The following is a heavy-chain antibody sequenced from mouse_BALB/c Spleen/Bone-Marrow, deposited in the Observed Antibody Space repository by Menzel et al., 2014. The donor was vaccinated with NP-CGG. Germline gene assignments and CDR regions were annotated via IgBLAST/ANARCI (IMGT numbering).Heavy chain of an antibody. CDR3: SRGGNFDVMDY. V-gene: IGHV1S81*02. J-gene: IGHJ4*01. Sequence: VQLQQSGAELVKPGASVKLSCKASGYTFTSYYMYWVKQRPGQGLEWIGGINPSNGVNNFNEKFKGKASLTVDKSSSTAYMQLSSLTSEDSAVYYCSRGGNFDVMDYWGQGTSVTVSS. CDR1: GYTFTSYY. CDR2: INPSNGVN. D-gene: IGHD2-1*01.